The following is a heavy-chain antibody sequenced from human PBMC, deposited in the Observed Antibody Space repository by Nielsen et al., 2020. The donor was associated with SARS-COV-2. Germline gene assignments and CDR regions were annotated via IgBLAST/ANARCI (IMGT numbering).Heavy chain of an antibody. V-gene: IGHV5-51*01. J-gene: IGHJ6*02. Sequence: GESLKISCQGSGYSFTSYWIGWVRQMPGKGLEWMGIIYPGDSDTRYSPSFQGHVTISADKSISTAYLQWSSLKASDTAVYYCARHSVWGSYCSGGSCYDGMDVWGQGTTVTVSS. CDR2: IYPGDSDT. CDR1: GYSFTSYW. CDR3: ARHSVWGSYCSGGSCYDGMDV. D-gene: IGHD2-15*01.